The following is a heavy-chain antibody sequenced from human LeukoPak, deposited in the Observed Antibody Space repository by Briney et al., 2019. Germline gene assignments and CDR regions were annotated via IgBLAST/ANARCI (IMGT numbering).Heavy chain of an antibody. CDR3: VAGNSLGDY. V-gene: IGHV1-8*01. D-gene: IGHD4-23*01. Sequence: EASVKVSCKASGYTFTNYDINWVRQATGQGLEWMGWMNANSGNTAYAQKFQGRVTMTRDTSTSTVYMELSSLRSEDTAVYYCVAGNSLGDYWGQGTLVTVSS. J-gene: IGHJ4*02. CDR2: MNANSGNT. CDR1: GYTFTNYD.